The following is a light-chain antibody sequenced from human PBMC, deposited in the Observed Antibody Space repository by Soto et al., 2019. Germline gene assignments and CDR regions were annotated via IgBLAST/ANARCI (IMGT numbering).Light chain of an antibody. CDR2: GAS. J-gene: IGKJ5*01. V-gene: IGKV3-20*01. CDR3: QQSGNSPIT. Sequence: EIQLTQSPATLSVSTGERGTLSCRASQSVSSNYLAWYQQKPGQAPRLLIYGASNRATGIPDRFSGSGSGTDFTLTISRLGPEDFAVYYCQQSGNSPITFGPGTRLEIK. CDR1: QSVSSNY.